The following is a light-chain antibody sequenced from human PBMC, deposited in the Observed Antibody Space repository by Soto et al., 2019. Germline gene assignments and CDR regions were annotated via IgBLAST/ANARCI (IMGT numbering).Light chain of an antibody. CDR2: GAS. V-gene: IGKV3-20*01. CDR1: QRINNNF. Sequence: EVVLTQSPGTLSLSPGERATLSCRASQRINNNFLAWYQQKPGQAPRLLIYGASSRATGIPDRFTGSGSGTDFTLTISRLEPEDFAVYYCQQYGISPGFTFGPGTKVDIK. CDR3: QQYGISPGFT. J-gene: IGKJ3*01.